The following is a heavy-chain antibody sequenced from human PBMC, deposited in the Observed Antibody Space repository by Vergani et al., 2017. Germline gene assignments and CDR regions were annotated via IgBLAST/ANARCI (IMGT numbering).Heavy chain of an antibody. J-gene: IGHJ6*02. V-gene: IGHV2-70*01. CDR3: AHSRAPYCSGGSCYYYYGMDV. Sequence: QVTLRESGPALVKPTQTLTLTCTFSGFSILTSEMCVSWIRQPPGKALEWLALIDWNDNKYFNTSLKTRLTISKDASKNQVVLTMTNMDPVDTATYYCAHSRAPYCSGGSCYYYYGMDVWGQGTTVTVSS. CDR2: IDWNDNK. CDR1: GFSILTSEMC. D-gene: IGHD2-15*01.